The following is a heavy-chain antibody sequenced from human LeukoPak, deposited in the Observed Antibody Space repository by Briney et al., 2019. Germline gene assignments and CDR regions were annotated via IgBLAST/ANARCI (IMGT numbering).Heavy chain of an antibody. Sequence: SQTLSLTFAISGDSVTSTSAAWKWIRQSPSRGLEWLGRTYYRSKSYSDYAASVRGRITVNPDTSTNQFSLQLNSVTPEDTAVYYCARYTSSWFFDSWGLGTLVTVSS. V-gene: IGHV6-1*01. CDR1: GDSVTSTSAA. J-gene: IGHJ4*02. CDR2: TYYRSKSYS. CDR3: ARYTSSWFFDS. D-gene: IGHD6-13*01.